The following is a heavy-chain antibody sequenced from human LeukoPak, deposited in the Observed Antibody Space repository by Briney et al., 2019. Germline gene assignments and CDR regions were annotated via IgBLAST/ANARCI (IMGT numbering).Heavy chain of an antibody. V-gene: IGHV4-39*01. CDR2: IYYSGST. J-gene: IGHJ4*02. CDR3: ASPRRYCSGGSCYSLRIDY. Sequence: SETLSLTCTVSGGSISSSSYYWGWIRQPPGKGLEWIGSIYYSGSTYYNPSLKSRVTISVDTFKNQFSLKLSSVTAADTAVYYCASPRRYCSGGSCYSLRIDYWGQGTLVTVSS. CDR1: GGSISSSSYY. D-gene: IGHD2-15*01.